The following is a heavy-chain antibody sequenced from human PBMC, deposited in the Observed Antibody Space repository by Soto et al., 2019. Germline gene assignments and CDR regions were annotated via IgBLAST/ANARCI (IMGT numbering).Heavy chain of an antibody. Sequence: SETLSLTCAVYGGSFSGYYWSWIRQPPGKGLEWIGEINHSGSTNYNPSLKSRVTISVDTSKNQFSLKLSSVTAADTAVYYCARGHSHCSGGSCYRIFDYWGQGTLVTVS. CDR2: INHSGST. D-gene: IGHD2-15*01. V-gene: IGHV4-34*01. CDR1: GGSFSGYY. J-gene: IGHJ4*02. CDR3: ARGHSHCSGGSCYRIFDY.